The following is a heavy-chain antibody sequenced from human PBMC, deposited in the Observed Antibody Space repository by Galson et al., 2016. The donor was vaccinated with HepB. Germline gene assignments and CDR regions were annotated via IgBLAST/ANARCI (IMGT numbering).Heavy chain of an antibody. D-gene: IGHD6-19*01. CDR3: GRGSSSRIAS. CDR1: GGSISTTNY. CDR2: IYDRGTS. Sequence: SETLSLTCTVSGGSISTTNYWGWVRQPPGKGLEWVGEIYDRGTSTYNPSLKSRLAISVDKSKTQVSLKMTSVTAADTAVYFCGRGSSSRIASWGQGVRVTVSS. J-gene: IGHJ4*02. V-gene: IGHV4-4*02.